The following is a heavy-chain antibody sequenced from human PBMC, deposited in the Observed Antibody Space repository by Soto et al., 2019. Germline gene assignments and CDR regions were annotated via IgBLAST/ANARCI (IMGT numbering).Heavy chain of an antibody. CDR2: ITYDGRKK. Sequence: SLRLSCAASGFIFSFYAVHWVRQAPGKGLEWVAVITYDGRKKYYADSVKGRFTISRDNSKNTLYLQMSALGADDTAVYLCATGAPDGDFFDDWGQGTLVTVSS. D-gene: IGHD1-26*01. CDR1: GFIFSFYA. J-gene: IGHJ4*02. CDR3: ATGAPDGDFFDD. V-gene: IGHV3-30*11.